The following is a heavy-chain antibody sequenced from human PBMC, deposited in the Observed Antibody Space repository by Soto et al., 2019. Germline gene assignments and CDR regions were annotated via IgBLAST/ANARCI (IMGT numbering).Heavy chain of an antibody. V-gene: IGHV4-30-4*01. CDR2: IYNSGSP. CDR3: ARHFPGPRVEYQLPRPYYYYYGMDV. CDR1: GGSISSGDYY. Sequence: SETLSLTCTVSGGSISSGDYYWSWIRQHPGKGLEWIGYIYNSGSPNYNPSLKSRVTISVDTSKNQFSLKLSSVTAADTAVYYCARHFPGPRVEYQLPRPYYYYYGMDVWGQGTTVTVSS. J-gene: IGHJ6*02. D-gene: IGHD2-2*01.